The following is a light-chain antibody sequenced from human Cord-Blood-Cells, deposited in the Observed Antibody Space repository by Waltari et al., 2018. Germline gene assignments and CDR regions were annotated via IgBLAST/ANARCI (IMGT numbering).Light chain of an antibody. CDR1: QSVLYSSNNKNY. CDR2: WAS. Sequence: DIVMTQSPDSLAVSLGERATINCKSSQSVLYSSNNKNYLAWYQKKPGHPPKLLIYWASTRESGVPDRFSGSGSGTDFTLTISSLQAEDVAVYYCQQYYSTITFGQGTRLEIK. V-gene: IGKV4-1*01. CDR3: QQYYSTIT. J-gene: IGKJ5*01.